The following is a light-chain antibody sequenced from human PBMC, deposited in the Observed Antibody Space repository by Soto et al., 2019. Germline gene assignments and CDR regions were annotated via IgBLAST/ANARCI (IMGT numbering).Light chain of an antibody. CDR2: RNN. V-gene: IGLV1-47*01. CDR3: TAWDDTLRGPL. J-gene: IGLJ2*01. Sequence: QSVLTQPPSASGTPGQRVTISCSGSSSNIGSNYVYWYQQLPGTAPKLLIYRNNQRPSGVPDRFSGSKSGPSASLAISGVRSEDEADYYCTAWDDTLRGPLFGGWTKVTVL. CDR1: SSNIGSNY.